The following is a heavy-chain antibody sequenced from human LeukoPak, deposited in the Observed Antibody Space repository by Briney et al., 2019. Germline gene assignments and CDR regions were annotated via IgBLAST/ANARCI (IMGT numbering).Heavy chain of an antibody. CDR3: AKERINMISVAFDI. CDR1: GFTFSSYA. D-gene: IGHD3/OR15-3a*01. J-gene: IGHJ3*02. Sequence: GSLRLSCVASGFTFSSYAMSWVRQAPGKGLEWVSGIIASGGNTQYADSVKGRFTISRDNSKNMLFLQMNSLRAEDTAVYYCAKERINMISVAFDIWGQGTMVTVS. CDR2: IIASGGNT. V-gene: IGHV3-23*01.